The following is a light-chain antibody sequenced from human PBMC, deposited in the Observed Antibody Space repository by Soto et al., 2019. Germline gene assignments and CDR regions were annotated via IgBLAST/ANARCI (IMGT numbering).Light chain of an antibody. Sequence: DIQLTQSPSFLSASVGDRVTLTCRASQAVSRFLAWYQKKPGTAPKLLIYAAFTVQSGVPSRISAYGTGTEFTLTIDSLQPEDFATYFCQQLHSYPHTFGQGTKREIK. CDR3: QQLHSYPHT. CDR2: AAF. V-gene: IGKV1-9*01. CDR1: QAVSRF. J-gene: IGKJ2*01.